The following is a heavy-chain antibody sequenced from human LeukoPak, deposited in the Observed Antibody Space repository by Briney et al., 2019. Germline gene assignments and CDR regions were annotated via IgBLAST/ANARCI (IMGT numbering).Heavy chain of an antibody. D-gene: IGHD3-3*01. Sequence: GSLRLSCTASAFTFSDTYMSWIRQAPGKGLEWVAYISDSGNTMYYADSVKGRFTISRNNAKNSLYLQMNSLRAEDTAVYYCARGDFDFWIAPVEWGQGTLVTVSS. V-gene: IGHV3-11*01. CDR2: ISDSGNTM. CDR3: ARGDFDFWIAPVE. CDR1: AFTFSDTY. J-gene: IGHJ4*02.